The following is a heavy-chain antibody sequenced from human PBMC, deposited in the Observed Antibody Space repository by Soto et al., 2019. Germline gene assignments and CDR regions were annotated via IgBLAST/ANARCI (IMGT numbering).Heavy chain of an antibody. CDR3: ARVPYSNYLSFDC. Sequence: SETLSLTCTVSGGSISSGDYYWSWIRQPPGKGLEWIGYIYYSGSTYYNPSLKSRVTISVDTSKNQFPLKLSSVTAADTAVYYCARVPYSNYLSFDCWGQGTLVTVSS. CDR2: IYYSGST. CDR1: GGSISSGDYY. V-gene: IGHV4-30-4*01. D-gene: IGHD4-4*01. J-gene: IGHJ4*02.